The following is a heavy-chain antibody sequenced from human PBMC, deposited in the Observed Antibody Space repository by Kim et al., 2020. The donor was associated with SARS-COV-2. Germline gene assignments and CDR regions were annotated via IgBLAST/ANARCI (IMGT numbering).Heavy chain of an antibody. Sequence: GGSLRLSCAASGFTFSSFSMNWVRQAPGKGLEWVSSISSSSSYIYYADSVKGRFTISRDNAKNSLYLQMNSLRAEDTAVYYCAREFKEITIFGVVTNGMEVWGQGTTVTVSS. D-gene: IGHD3-3*01. V-gene: IGHV3-21*01. CDR3: AREFKEITIFGVVTNGMEV. CDR1: GFTFSSFS. CDR2: ISSSSSYI. J-gene: IGHJ6*02.